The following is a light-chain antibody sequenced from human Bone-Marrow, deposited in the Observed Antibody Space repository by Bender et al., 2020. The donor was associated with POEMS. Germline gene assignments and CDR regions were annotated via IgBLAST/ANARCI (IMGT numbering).Light chain of an antibody. CDR2: SSH. V-gene: IGLV1-44*01. CDR1: GSNIGAHA. CDR3: AVWDDSLNGWV. Sequence: QSVLTQPPSASGTPGQRVTISCSGGGSNIGAHAVNWYQHLPGTAPKLLIYSSHRRPSGVPDRFSGSRSGTSASRAIGGRQSEDEADYYCAVWDDSLNGWVFGGGTKLTVL. J-gene: IGLJ3*02.